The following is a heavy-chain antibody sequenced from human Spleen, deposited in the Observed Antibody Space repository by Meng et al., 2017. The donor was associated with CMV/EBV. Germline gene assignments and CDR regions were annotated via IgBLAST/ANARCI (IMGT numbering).Heavy chain of an antibody. J-gene: IGHJ4*02. CDR1: GGSSSSYY. CDR3: ARMYSGSYLGY. Sequence: GSLRLSCTVSGGSSSSYYWSWIRQPPGKGLEWIGYIYYSGSTNYNPSLKSRVTISVDTSKNQFSLKLSSVTAADTAVYYWARMYSGSYLGYWGQGTLVTVSS. V-gene: IGHV4-59*01. CDR2: IYYSGST. D-gene: IGHD1-26*01.